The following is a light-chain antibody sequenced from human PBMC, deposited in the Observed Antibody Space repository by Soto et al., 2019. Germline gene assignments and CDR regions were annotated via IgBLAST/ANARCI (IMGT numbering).Light chain of an antibody. J-gene: IGKJ2*01. CDR1: QSLLHNNGYNY. CDR2: LGS. CDR3: MQALQTPFT. V-gene: IGKV2-28*01. Sequence: DIVMTQSPLSLPVTPGEPASISCRSSQSLLHNNGYNYLDWYLQKPGQSPQLLIYLGSYRASGVPDRFSGSGSVTDFTLKISRVEAEDAGFYYSMQALQTPFTFGQGTKLEIK.